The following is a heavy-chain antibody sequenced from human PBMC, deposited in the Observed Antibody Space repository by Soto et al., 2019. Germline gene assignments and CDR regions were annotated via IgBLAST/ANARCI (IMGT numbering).Heavy chain of an antibody. J-gene: IGHJ6*02. V-gene: IGHV3-33*01. D-gene: IGHD3-3*01. CDR1: GFTFSSFG. CDR3: ARDASYYTLWSGYYPSRNGMDV. Sequence: PGGSLSLSCAASGFTFSSFGMHWVRQAPGKGLEWVSLIWYDGSKKSYGDSVKGRFTISRDNSRNTVYWQMNSLRADDTAVYYCARDASYYTLWSGYYPSRNGMDVWGQGTTVTVS. CDR2: IWYDGSKK.